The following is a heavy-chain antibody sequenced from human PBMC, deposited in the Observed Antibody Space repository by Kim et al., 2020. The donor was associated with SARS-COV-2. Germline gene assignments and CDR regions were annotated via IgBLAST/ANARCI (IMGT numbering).Heavy chain of an antibody. J-gene: IGHJ4*02. Sequence: IGYADSVKGRFTNSRDNAKNSLYLQMNSLRAEDTALYYCAKEDGYSSFFDYWGQGTLVTVSS. CDR3: AKEDGYSSFFDY. V-gene: IGHV3-9*01. D-gene: IGHD6-13*01. CDR2: I.